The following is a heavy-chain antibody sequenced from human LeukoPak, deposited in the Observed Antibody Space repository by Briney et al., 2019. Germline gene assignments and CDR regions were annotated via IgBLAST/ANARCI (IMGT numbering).Heavy chain of an antibody. J-gene: IGHJ6*03. CDR3: ATLDPYYYDSSGYYNYYYYMDV. CDR2: IYHSGST. V-gene: IGHV4-38-2*01. Sequence: SETLSLTCAVSGYSISSGYYWGWIRQPPGKGLKWIGSIYHSGSTYYNPSLKSRVTISVDTSKNQFSLKLSSVTAADTAVYYCATLDPYYYDSSGYYNYYYYMDVWGKGTTVTVSS. D-gene: IGHD3-22*01. CDR1: GYSISSGYY.